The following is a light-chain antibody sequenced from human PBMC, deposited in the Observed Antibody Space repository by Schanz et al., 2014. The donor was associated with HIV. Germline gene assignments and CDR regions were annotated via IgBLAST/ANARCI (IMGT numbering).Light chain of an antibody. V-gene: IGKV1-8*01. Sequence: AIRITQSPSSLSASTGDRVTITCRASQGISNYLAWYQQKPGKAPKLLIYAAFTLQSGVPSRFSGSGSGTEFTLTISSLQPEDFATYYCLQHNSYPRTFGQGTKVEIK. J-gene: IGKJ1*01. CDR1: QGISNY. CDR2: AAF. CDR3: LQHNSYPRT.